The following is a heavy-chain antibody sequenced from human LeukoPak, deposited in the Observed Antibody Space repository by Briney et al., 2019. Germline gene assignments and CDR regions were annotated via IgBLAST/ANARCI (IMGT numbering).Heavy chain of an antibody. CDR3: ARDRVTNDAFDI. CDR1: GFTFSSYS. J-gene: IGHJ3*02. D-gene: IGHD1-26*01. Sequence: PGGSLRLSRAASGFTFSSYSMNWVRQAPGKGLEWVSSISSSSSYIYYADSVKGRFTISRDNSKNTLYLQMNSLRAEDTAVYYCARDRVTNDAFDIWGQGTMVTVSS. CDR2: ISSSSSYI. V-gene: IGHV3-21*04.